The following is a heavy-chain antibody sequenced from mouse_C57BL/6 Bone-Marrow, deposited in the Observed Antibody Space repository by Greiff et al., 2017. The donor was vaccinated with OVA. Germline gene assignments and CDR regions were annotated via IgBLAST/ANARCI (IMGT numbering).Heavy chain of an antibody. CDR3: ARGGEIYYYGSSPLDD. CDR1: GYTFTSYD. J-gene: IGHJ2*01. Sequence: QVQLQQSGPELVKPGASVKLSCKASGYTFTSYDINWVKQRPGQGLEWIGWIYPRDGSTKYNEKFKGKATLTVDTSSSTAYMELHSLTSEDSAVYFCARGGEIYYYGSSPLDDWGQGTTLTVSS. D-gene: IGHD1-1*01. CDR2: IYPRDGST. V-gene: IGHV1-85*01.